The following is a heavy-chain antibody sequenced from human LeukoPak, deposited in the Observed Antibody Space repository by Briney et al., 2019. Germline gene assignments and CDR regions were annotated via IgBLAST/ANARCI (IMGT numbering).Heavy chain of an antibody. J-gene: IGHJ4*02. D-gene: IGHD3-3*01. CDR3: ARGTITIFGVFPLDY. Sequence: PGGSLRLSCAASGFTVSSNYMSWVRQAPGKGLEWVSVIYSGGSTYYADSAKGRFTISRDNSKNTLYLQMNSLRAEDTAVYYCARGTITIFGVFPLDYWGQGTLVTVSS. CDR2: IYSGGST. CDR1: GFTVSSNY. V-gene: IGHV3-53*01.